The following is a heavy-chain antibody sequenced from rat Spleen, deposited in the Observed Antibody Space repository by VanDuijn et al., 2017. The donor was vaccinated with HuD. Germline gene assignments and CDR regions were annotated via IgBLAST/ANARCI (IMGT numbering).Heavy chain of an antibody. D-gene: IGHD4-3*01. CDR1: GFTFSNAW. Sequence: EVQLVETGGSLVQPGKSLKLTCATSGFTFSNAWMHWVRQSPEKQLEWVAQIKAKSNNYATYYAESVKGRFTISRDDSKSSVYLQMNSLKEEDTAIYYCAWRGGYWGQGVMVTVSS. V-gene: IGHV6-8*01. CDR2: IKAKSNNYAT. CDR3: AWRGGY. J-gene: IGHJ2*01.